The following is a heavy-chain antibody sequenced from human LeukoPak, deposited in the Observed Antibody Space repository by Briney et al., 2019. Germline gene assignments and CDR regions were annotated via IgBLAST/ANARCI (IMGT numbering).Heavy chain of an antibody. CDR3: TTPQWNGDV. Sequence: GGSLRLSCVGSGFTFSSYAMSWVRQAPGKGLEWVGRIKSKTDGGTTDYAAPVKGRFTISRDDSKNTLYLQMNSLKTEDTAVYYCTTPQWNGDVWGQGTTVTVSS. CDR2: IKSKTDGGTT. CDR1: GFTFSSYA. V-gene: IGHV3-15*01. D-gene: IGHD1-1*01. J-gene: IGHJ6*02.